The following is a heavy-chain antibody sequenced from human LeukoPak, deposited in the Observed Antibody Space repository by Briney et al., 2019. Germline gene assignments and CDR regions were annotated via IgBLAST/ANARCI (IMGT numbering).Heavy chain of an antibody. V-gene: IGHV3-23*01. CDR1: GFTFSRYA. D-gene: IGHD4-17*01. CDR2: ISGSGGST. CDR3: AKDGALVLGDYDSLRDY. J-gene: IGHJ4*02. Sequence: PGGSLRLSCAASGFTFSRYAMSWVRQAPGKGLEWVSAISGSGGSTYYADSVKGRFTISRDNSKNTLYLQMNSLRAEDTAVYYCAKDGALVLGDYDSLRDYWGQGTLVTVSS.